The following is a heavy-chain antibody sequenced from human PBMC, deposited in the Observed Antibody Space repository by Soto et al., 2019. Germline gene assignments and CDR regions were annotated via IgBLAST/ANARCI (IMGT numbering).Heavy chain of an antibody. Sequence: QVQLQESGPRLVKPSETLSLTCTVSGGSFSPNYWAWIRQPPGKGLEWVGYIYFGGTTSYNPSLKSRVTISLETYNSQFSLRRTSVKAADTAVYYCARLGAYYQSLDTWGTGPLVTVSS. CDR1: GGSFSPNY. V-gene: IGHV4-59*08. J-gene: IGHJ5*01. CDR3: ARLGAYYQSLDT. D-gene: IGHD2-21*01. CDR2: IYFGGTT.